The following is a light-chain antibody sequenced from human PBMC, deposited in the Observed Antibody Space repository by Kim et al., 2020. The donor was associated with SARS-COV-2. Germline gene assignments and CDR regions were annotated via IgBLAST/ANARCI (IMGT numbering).Light chain of an antibody. J-gene: IGKJ4*01. Sequence: EIVMTQSPATLSVSPGERATLSCRASQSVSSNLAWYQQKPGQAPRLLIYCASTRATGIPARFSGSGSGTEFTLTISSLQSEDFAVYYCQQYNNWAPLTFGGGTKVDIK. CDR2: CAS. CDR1: QSVSSN. V-gene: IGKV3-15*01. CDR3: QQYNNWAPLT.